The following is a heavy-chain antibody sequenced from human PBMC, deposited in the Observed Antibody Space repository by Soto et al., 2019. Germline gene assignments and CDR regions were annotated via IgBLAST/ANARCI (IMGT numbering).Heavy chain of an antibody. V-gene: IGHV3-30*18. D-gene: IGHD2-2*01. CDR1: GFTFSNYG. CDR3: AKDRVTVFLPAALGPYQYYGMDV. J-gene: IGHJ6*02. Sequence: GGSLRLSCAASGFTFSNYGMHWVRQAPGKGLEWVAVITYDGSKKYYGDSVKGRFTISRDNPKNTLYLQMNSLRGEDTAVYYCAKDRVTVFLPAALGPYQYYGMDVWGQGTTVTVSS. CDR2: ITYDGSKK.